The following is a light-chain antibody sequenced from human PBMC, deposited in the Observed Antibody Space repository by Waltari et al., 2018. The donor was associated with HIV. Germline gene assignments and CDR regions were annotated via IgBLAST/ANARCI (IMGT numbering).Light chain of an antibody. J-gene: IGLJ3*02. CDR2: GNS. Sequence: QSVLTQPPSVSGAPGQRVTISCTGSRSNIGAGYDVHWYQQLPGTTPKLLVYGNSNLPSGVPDRFSGSKSATSASLAITGLQAEDEADYYCQSYDNSLSAWVFGGGTKLTVL. CDR1: RSNIGAGYD. CDR3: QSYDNSLSAWV. V-gene: IGLV1-40*01.